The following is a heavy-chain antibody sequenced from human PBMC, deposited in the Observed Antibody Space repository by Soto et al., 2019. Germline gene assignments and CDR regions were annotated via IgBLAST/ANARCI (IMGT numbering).Heavy chain of an antibody. Sequence: SETLSLTCAVYGGSFSGYYWSWIRQPPGKGLEWIGEVNHSGSTNYNPSLKSRVTISVDTSKNQFSLKLSSVTAADTAVYYCARGRVVIRYYYYYGMDVWGQGTTVTVSS. V-gene: IGHV4-34*01. CDR2: VNHSGST. CDR3: ARGRVVIRYYYYYGMDV. J-gene: IGHJ6*02. CDR1: GGSFSGYY. D-gene: IGHD3-3*01.